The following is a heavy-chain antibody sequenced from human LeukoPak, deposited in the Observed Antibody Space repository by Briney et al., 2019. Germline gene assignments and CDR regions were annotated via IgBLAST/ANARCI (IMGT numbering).Heavy chain of an antibody. V-gene: IGHV3-23*01. CDR3: AKADEMNMDY. Sequence: GESLRLSCAASGCIFSSYAMSWVRQAPGKGLEWVSAFSGSGDSTYYADSVKGRFTISRDNSKNTLYLQMNSLRAEDTAVYYCAKADEMNMDYWGQGTLVTVSS. J-gene: IGHJ4*02. D-gene: IGHD2/OR15-2a*01. CDR2: FSGSGDST. CDR1: GCIFSSYA.